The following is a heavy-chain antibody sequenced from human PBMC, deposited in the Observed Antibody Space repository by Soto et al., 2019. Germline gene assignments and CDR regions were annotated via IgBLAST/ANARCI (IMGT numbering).Heavy chain of an antibody. CDR3: ARRSANPGNHGENDY. Sequence: GGSLRLSCAASGFTFSIYAMSWVRQAPGKGLEWVSVISGRGDNTYYGDSVQGRFTISRDNAKNSLYLQMNSLRDEDTALYYCARRSANPGNHGENDYWGQGALVTVSS. J-gene: IGHJ4*02. CDR2: ISGRGDNT. V-gene: IGHV3-23*01. CDR1: GFTFSIYA. D-gene: IGHD2-21*01.